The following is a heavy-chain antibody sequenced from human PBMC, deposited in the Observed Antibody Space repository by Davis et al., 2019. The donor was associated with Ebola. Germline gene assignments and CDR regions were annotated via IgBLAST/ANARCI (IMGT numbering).Heavy chain of an antibody. Sequence: ASVKVSCKASGYTFTGYYMHWVRQAPGQGLEWMGWINPNSGGTNYAQKFQGRVTMTRDTSISTAYMELSRLRSDDTAVYYCAGASWNTIFGVAVYGMDVWGQGTTVTVSS. CDR1: GYTFTGYY. CDR3: AGASWNTIFGVAVYGMDV. J-gene: IGHJ6*02. D-gene: IGHD3-3*01. CDR2: INPNSGGT. V-gene: IGHV1-2*02.